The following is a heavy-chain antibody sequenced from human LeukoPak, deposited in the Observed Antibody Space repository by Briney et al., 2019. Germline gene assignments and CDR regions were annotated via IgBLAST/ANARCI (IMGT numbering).Heavy chain of an antibody. J-gene: IGHJ6*02. CDR2: IIPIFDTA. D-gene: IGHD3-10*01. V-gene: IGHV1-69*05. CDR1: GGTFSGYA. Sequence: VASVKVSCKASGGTFSGYAINWVRQAPGQGLEWMGGIIPIFDTANYAQKLQGRVTMTTDTSASTAYMELSSLRSEDTAVYYCASSLLLWFGELKKGMDVWGQGTTVTVSS. CDR3: ASSLLLWFGELKKGMDV.